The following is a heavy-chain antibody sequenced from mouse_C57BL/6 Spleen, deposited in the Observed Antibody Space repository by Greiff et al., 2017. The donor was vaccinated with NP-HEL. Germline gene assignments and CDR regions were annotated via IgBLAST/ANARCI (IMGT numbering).Heavy chain of an antibody. V-gene: IGHV3-6*01. CDR3: ARDKTGTPFAY. CDR1: GYSITSGYY. J-gene: IGHJ3*01. CDR2: ISYDGSN. Sequence: EVQRVESGPGLVKPSQSLSLTCSVTGYSITSGYYWNWIRQFPGNKLEWMGYISYDGSNNYNPSLKNRISITRDTSKNQFFLKLNSVTTEDTATYYCARDKTGTPFAYWGQGTLVTVSA. D-gene: IGHD4-1*01.